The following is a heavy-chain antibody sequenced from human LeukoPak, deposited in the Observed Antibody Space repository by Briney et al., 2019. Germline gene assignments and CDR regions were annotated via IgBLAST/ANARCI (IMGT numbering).Heavy chain of an antibody. CDR3: ARGSVVSGWRDCYYMDV. J-gene: IGHJ6*03. D-gene: IGHD6-19*01. V-gene: IGHV1-69*13. Sequence: GASVKVSCKASGGTFSSYAISWVRQAPGQGLEWMGGIIPIFGTANYAQKFQGRVTITADESTSTAYMELSSLRSEDTAVYYCARGSVVSGWRDCYYMDVWGKGTTVTVSS. CDR1: GGTFSSYA. CDR2: IIPIFGTA.